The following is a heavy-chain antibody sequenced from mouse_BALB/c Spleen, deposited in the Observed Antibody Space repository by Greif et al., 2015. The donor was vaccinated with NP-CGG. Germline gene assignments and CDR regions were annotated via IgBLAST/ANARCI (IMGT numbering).Heavy chain of an antibody. CDR1: GFTFSSFG. V-gene: IGHV5-17*02. CDR2: ISSGSSTI. J-gene: IGHJ2*01. Sequence: EVKLVESGGGLVQPGGSRKLSCAASGFTFSSFGMRWVRQAPEKGLEWVAYISSGSSTIYYADTVKGRFTISRDNPKNTLFLQMTSLRSEDTAMYYCARLFDYWGQGTTLTVSS. CDR3: ARLFDY.